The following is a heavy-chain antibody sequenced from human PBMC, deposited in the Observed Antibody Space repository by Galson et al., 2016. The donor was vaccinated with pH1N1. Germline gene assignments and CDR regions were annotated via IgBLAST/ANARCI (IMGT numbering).Heavy chain of an antibody. V-gene: IGHV3-7*01. Sequence: SLRLSCAASEFSISSYWMSWVRQAPGKGLEWVANINEDGSVMYYVDSVKGRFTISRDNAKNSLYLEMNSRRDEDTAVYYCVRAVGGAAAPWGQGTLVTVSS. J-gene: IGHJ5*02. CDR3: VRAVGGAAAP. D-gene: IGHD1-26*01. CDR2: INEDGSVM. CDR1: EFSISSYW.